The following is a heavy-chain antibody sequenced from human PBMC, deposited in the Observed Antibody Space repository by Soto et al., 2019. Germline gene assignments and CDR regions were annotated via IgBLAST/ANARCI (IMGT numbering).Heavy chain of an antibody. V-gene: IGHV1-18*01. J-gene: IGHJ4*02. CDR2: ISAYNGNT. Sequence: GXSVKVSCKASGYTFTSYGISWGRQAPGQGLEWMGWISAYNGNTNYAQKLQGRVTMTTDTSTSTAYMELRSLRPDDTAVYYCARIAAAGTCDYWGQGTLVTVSS. CDR3: ARIAAAGTCDY. CDR1: GYTFTSYG. D-gene: IGHD6-13*01.